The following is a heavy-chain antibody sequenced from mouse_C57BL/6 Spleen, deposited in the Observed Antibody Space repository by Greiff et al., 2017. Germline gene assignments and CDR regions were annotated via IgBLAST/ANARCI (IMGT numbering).Heavy chain of an antibody. Sequence: EVQLQQSGPELVKPGASVKISCKASGYTFTDYYMNWVKQSHGKSLEWIGDINPYNGGTSYNQKFKGKATLTVDKSSSTAYMELRSLTSEDSAVYYCARREGRYWYFDVWGTGTTVTVSS. CDR1: GYTFTDYY. CDR3: ARREGRYWYFDV. J-gene: IGHJ1*03. CDR2: INPYNGGT. V-gene: IGHV1-26*01.